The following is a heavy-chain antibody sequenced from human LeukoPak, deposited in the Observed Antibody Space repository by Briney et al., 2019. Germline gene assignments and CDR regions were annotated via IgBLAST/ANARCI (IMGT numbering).Heavy chain of an antibody. D-gene: IGHD2-21*02. CDR3: ASSDSARDYYYDYMVV. J-gene: IGHJ6*03. Sequence: PGGSLRLSCAASGFTFSNYGMRWVRQAPGKGLEWVAFIRCDGSSTYYADSVKGRFTISRDNSKNTLYLQMNSLRAEDTAVYYCASSDSARDYYYDYMVVWGKGATVTICS. CDR2: IRCDGSST. V-gene: IGHV3-30*02. CDR1: GFTFSNYG.